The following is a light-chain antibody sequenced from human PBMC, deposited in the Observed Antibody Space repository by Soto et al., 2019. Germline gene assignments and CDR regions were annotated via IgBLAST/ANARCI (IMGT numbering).Light chain of an antibody. Sequence: DIQMTQSPSSVSASVGDRVTITCRASQDINSWLTWYQQKPGKAPKVLIHIASRLQPGVPSRFSGRGSGTDFSLTISNLQPEDFATYFCQQSKSFPLTFGGGTKVEIK. CDR3: QQSKSFPLT. CDR1: QDINSW. J-gene: IGKJ4*01. V-gene: IGKV1-12*01. CDR2: IAS.